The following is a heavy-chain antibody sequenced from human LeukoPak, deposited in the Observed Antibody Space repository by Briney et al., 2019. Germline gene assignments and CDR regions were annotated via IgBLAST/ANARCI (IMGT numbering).Heavy chain of an antibody. CDR3: ARGKTIGYSSSWYGRGVFDI. CDR2: INHSGST. V-gene: IGHV4-34*01. D-gene: IGHD6-13*01. Sequence: SETLSLTCAVYGGSFSGYYWSWIRQPPAKGLEWIGEINHSGSTNYDPSLKSRVTISVDTSKNQFSLKLSSVTAADTAVYYCARGKTIGYSSSWYGRGVFDIWGQGTMVTVSS. J-gene: IGHJ3*02. CDR1: GGSFSGYY.